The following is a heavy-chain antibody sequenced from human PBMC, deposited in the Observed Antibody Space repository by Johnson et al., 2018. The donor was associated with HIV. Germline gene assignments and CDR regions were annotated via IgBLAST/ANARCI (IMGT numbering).Heavy chain of an antibody. D-gene: IGHD6-13*01. CDR1: GFTFSSYG. Sequence: QVQLVESGGGVVQPGTSLRLSCAASGFTFSSYGIHWVRQAPGKGLEWVAIIYSGDSTYYADSVKGRFTISRDNSKNTLYLQMNSLTTEDTAVYYCARVLESKVAAGSWAFDIWGQGTMVTVSS. J-gene: IGHJ3*02. CDR3: ARVLESKVAAGSWAFDI. CDR2: IYSGDST. V-gene: IGHV3-NL1*01.